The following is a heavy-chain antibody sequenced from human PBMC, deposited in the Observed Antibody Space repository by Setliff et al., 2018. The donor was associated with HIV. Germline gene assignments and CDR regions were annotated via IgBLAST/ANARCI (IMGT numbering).Heavy chain of an antibody. CDR3: ARQAWHYDRDGYFIDY. V-gene: IGHV4-59*08. CDR2: IYYDGST. D-gene: IGHD3-22*01. J-gene: IGHJ4*02. Sequence: SETLSLTCTISGGSISLHYWSWIRQPPGKGLEWIGTIYYDGSTIYDPSLRSRVTVSMDMSRNQFSVKLNSATAADTAVYYCARQAWHYDRDGYFIDYWGQGMLVTVSS. CDR1: GGSISLHY.